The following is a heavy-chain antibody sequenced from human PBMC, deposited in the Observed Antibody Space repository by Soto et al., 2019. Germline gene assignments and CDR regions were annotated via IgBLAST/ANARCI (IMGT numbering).Heavy chain of an antibody. CDR3: AEDSALWSGYYLDY. V-gene: IGHV3-30*18. Sequence: QVQLVESGGGVVQPGRSLRLSCAASGFTFSSYGMHWVRQAPGKGLEWVAVISYDGSNKYYADSVKGRFTISRDNSKNTLYLQMNSLRAEDTAVYYCAEDSALWSGYYLDYWGQGTLVTVSS. CDR1: GFTFSSYG. CDR2: ISYDGSNK. D-gene: IGHD3-3*01. J-gene: IGHJ4*02.